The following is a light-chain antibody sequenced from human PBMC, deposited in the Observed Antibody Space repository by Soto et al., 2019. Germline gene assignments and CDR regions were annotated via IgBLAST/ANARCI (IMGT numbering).Light chain of an antibody. CDR3: QQRSNWPRLT. CDR1: QSVSSY. V-gene: IGKV3-11*01. CDR2: DAS. Sequence: EIVLTQSPATLSLSPGERATLSCRASQSVSSYLAWYQQKPGQAPRLLIYDASNRATGIPARLSGSGSGTDFTLTISSLEPEDFAVYYCQQRSNWPRLTFGGGTKVEIK. J-gene: IGKJ4*01.